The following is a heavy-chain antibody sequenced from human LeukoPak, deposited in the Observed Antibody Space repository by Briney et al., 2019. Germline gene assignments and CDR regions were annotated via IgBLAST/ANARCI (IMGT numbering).Heavy chain of an antibody. CDR1: GLTFSDYY. CDR2: ISSSSSYT. Sequence: PGGSLRLSCAASGLTFSDYYMSWIRQAPGKGLEWVSYISSSSSYTNYADSVKGRFTISRDNAKNSLYLHMNSLRAEDTAVYYCARASSILYYYYGMDVWGQGTTVTVSS. D-gene: IGHD5-24*01. J-gene: IGHJ6*02. CDR3: ARASSILYYYYGMDV. V-gene: IGHV3-11*05.